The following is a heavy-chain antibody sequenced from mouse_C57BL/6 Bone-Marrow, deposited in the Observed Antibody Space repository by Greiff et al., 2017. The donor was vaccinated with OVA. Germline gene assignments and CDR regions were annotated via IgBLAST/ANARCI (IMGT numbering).Heavy chain of an antibody. CDR2: IDPEDGET. V-gene: IGHV14-2*01. J-gene: IGHJ2*01. Sequence: EVQRVESGAELVKPGASVKLSCTASGFNIKDYYMHWVKQRTEQGLEWIGRIDPEDGETKYAPKFQGKATITADTSSNTAYLQLSSLTSEDTAVYYCARRDYYGSSPDYFDYWGQGTTLTVSS. CDR1: GFNIKDYY. CDR3: ARRDYYGSSPDYFDY. D-gene: IGHD1-1*01.